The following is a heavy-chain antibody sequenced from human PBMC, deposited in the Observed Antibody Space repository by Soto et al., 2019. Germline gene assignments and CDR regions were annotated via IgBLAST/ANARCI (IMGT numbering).Heavy chain of an antibody. J-gene: IGHJ6*03. Sequence: ASVKVSCKASGYTFTGYYMHWVRQAPGQGLEWMGWINPNSGGTNYVQKFQGWVTMTRDTSISTAYMELSRLRSDDTAVYYCARGGGYSSSSYYYYMDFWDKGTTVTVSS. CDR1: GYTFTGYY. CDR2: INPNSGGT. CDR3: ARGGGYSSSSYYYYMDF. D-gene: IGHD6-6*01. V-gene: IGHV1-2*04.